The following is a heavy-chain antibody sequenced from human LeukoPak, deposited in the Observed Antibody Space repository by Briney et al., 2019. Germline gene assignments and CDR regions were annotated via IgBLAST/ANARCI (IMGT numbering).Heavy chain of an antibody. CDR1: GLTVSTNY. CDR3: ATGHWYFDL. J-gene: IGHJ2*01. Sequence: GGSLRLSCAASGLTVSTNYMTGVRQAPGRGWECLSLIDIAGKTYYADSVKGRFTISTDNSKNTLDLQSNTLRVDDTPVVNYATGHWYFDLRGRATLVSVSS. V-gene: IGHV3-66*01. CDR2: IDIAGKT.